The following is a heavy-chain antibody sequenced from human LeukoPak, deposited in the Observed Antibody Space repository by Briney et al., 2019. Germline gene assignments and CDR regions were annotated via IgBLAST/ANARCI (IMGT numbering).Heavy chain of an antibody. V-gene: IGHV3-23*01. CDR1: GFTFSNYA. CDR3: AKDRVTMIELAPDFDL. D-gene: IGHD3-22*01. Sequence: PGGSLRLSCAASGFTFSNYAMTWVRQAPGKGLDWVSAISSSGGSTYYADSVKGRSTTSRDNSKNTLYLQMNSLRAEDTAVYYCAKDRVTMIELAPDFDLWGRGTLVTVSS. J-gene: IGHJ2*01. CDR2: ISSSGGST.